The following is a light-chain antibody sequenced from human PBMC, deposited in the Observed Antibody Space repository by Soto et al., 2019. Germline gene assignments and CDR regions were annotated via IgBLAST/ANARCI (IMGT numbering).Light chain of an antibody. J-gene: IGLJ2*01. CDR1: SSNIGAGYD. V-gene: IGLV1-40*01. CDR2: GNS. Sequence: QLVLTQPPSVSGAPGRRVTISCTGSSSNIGAGYDVHWYQQLPGTAPKLLIYGNSNRPSGVPDRFSGSKSGTSASLAITGLQAEDEADYYCQSYDSSLSAPVVFGGGTKLTVL. CDR3: QSYDSSLSAPVV.